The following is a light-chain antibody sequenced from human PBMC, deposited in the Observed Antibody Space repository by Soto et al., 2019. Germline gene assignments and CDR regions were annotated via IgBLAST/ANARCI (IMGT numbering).Light chain of an antibody. V-gene: IGKV3-20*01. CDR3: QQYGSSPPYT. CDR1: RSFASSY. CDR2: AAS. Sequence: PEERATLSCRASRSFASSYLGWYQQKPGQAPRLLLYAASKRATGIPDRFSGSGSGTDFTLTINRLEPEDSAVYYCQQYGSSPPYTFGQGTKVDIK. J-gene: IGKJ2*01.